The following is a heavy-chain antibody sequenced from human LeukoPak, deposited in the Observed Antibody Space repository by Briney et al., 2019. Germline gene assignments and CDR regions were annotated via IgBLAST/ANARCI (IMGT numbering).Heavy chain of an antibody. CDR2: INHSGST. CDR3: ARGYYYDSSGYFPPFDY. V-gene: IGHV4-34*01. CDR1: GGSFSGYY. D-gene: IGHD3-22*01. J-gene: IGHJ4*02. Sequence: PSETLSLTCAVYGGSFSGYYWSWIRQPPGKGLEWIGEINHSGSTNYNPSLKSRVTISVDTSKNQFSLKLSSVTAADTAVYYCARGYYYDSSGYFPPFDYWGQGTLVTVSS.